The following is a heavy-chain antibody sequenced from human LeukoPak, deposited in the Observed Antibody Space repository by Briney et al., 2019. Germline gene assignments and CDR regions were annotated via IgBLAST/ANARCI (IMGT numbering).Heavy chain of an antibody. J-gene: IGHJ4*02. Sequence: SETLSLTCAVSGYSISSGYYCGWIRQPPGKGLEWIGSIYHSGSTYYNPSLKSRVTMSVDTSKNQFSLKLSSVTAADTAVYYCAGDYGSGSPYYFDYWGQGTLVTVSS. CDR2: IYHSGST. CDR1: GYSISSGYY. CDR3: AGDYGSGSPYYFDY. D-gene: IGHD3-10*01. V-gene: IGHV4-38-2*02.